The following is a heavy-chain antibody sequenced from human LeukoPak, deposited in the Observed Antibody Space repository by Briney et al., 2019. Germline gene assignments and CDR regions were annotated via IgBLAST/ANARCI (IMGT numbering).Heavy chain of an antibody. CDR2: YYYSRST. Sequence: SDTLSLTCTVSSGSISSSSYHWGWIRQPPGKGLEWIGSYYYSRSTYYTPSLKSRVTISVDTSKNQFSLKLSSVTAADTAVYYCARDNSGLDYWGQGSLVTVSS. D-gene: IGHD5-12*01. V-gene: IGHV4-39*07. CDR3: ARDNSGLDY. CDR1: SGSISSSSYH. J-gene: IGHJ4*02.